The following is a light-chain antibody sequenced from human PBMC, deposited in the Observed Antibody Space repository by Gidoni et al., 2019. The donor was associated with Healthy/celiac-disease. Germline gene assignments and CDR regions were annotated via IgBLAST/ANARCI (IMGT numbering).Light chain of an antibody. Sequence: QYALTQPASVSGSPGPSITISCTGTSSDVGGYDYVSWYQQHPGKAPKLMIYDVTNRPSGVSNRFSGSTSDTTASLTISVLQAEDEADYYCSSYTRTSTLGVFGTGTTLTVL. CDR2: DVT. CDR1: SSDVGGYDY. CDR3: SSYTRTSTLGV. V-gene: IGLV2-14*03. J-gene: IGLJ1*01.